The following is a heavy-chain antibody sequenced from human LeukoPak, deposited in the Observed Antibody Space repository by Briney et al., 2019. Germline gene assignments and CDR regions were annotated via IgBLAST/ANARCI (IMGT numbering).Heavy chain of an antibody. Sequence: GGSLRLSCTASGFTFGDYAMSWVRQAPGKGLEWVGFIRSKAYGGTTEYAASVKGRFTISRDDSKSIAYLQMNSLKTEDTAVYYCTRDPDITDGSGSYFWIQLIFDYWGQGTLVTVSS. V-gene: IGHV3-49*04. CDR3: TRDPDITDGSGSYFWIQLIFDY. CDR1: GFTFGDYA. J-gene: IGHJ4*02. CDR2: IRSKAYGGTT. D-gene: IGHD3-10*01.